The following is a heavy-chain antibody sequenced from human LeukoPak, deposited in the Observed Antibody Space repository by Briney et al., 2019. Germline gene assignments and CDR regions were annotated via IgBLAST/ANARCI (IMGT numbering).Heavy chain of an antibody. J-gene: IGHJ4*02. Sequence: GGSLRLSCAASGFTFSPLGMNWVRQAPGRGLEWVSYISSGTSTTYYADSVKGRFTISRDNAKNSLYLQLNSLRDEDTAVYYCARGRGLTLSYHYFDYWGQGTLVTVSS. CDR1: GFTFSPLG. CDR2: ISSGTSTT. V-gene: IGHV3-48*02. D-gene: IGHD3-10*01. CDR3: ARGRGLTLSYHYFDY.